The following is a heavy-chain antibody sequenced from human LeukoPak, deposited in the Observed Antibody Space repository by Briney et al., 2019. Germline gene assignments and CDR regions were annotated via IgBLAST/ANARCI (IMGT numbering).Heavy chain of an antibody. V-gene: IGHV1-69*05. Sequence: SVKVSCKASGGTFSSYAISWVRQAPGQGLEWMGGIIPIFGTANYAQKFQGRVTITTDESTSTAYMELSSLRSDDTAVYYCARDGAFYYDSSGYSFDYWGQGTLVTVSS. J-gene: IGHJ4*02. CDR3: ARDGAFYYDSSGYSFDY. CDR2: IIPIFGTA. CDR1: GGTFSSYA. D-gene: IGHD3-22*01.